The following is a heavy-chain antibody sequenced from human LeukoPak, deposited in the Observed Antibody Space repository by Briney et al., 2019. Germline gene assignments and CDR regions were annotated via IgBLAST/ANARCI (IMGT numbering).Heavy chain of an antibody. V-gene: IGHV3-53*01. CDR1: GFTVSSNY. D-gene: IGHD6-19*01. J-gene: IGHJ4*02. Sequence: GGSLRLSCAASGFTVSSNYMSWVRQSPGKGLGWFSVIYSGDSPYYTASLKGGLTISRDNSKHKLYLQMNSLRAEDTAVYYCARAGQWLGQYYFDYWGQGTLVTVSS. CDR2: IYSGDSP. CDR3: ARAGQWLGQYYFDY.